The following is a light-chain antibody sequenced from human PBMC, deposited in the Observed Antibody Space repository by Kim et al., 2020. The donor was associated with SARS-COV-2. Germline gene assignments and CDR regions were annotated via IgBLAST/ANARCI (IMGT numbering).Light chain of an antibody. CDR2: DVS. CDR3: SSYTSSSTLV. Sequence: GQSITISCTGTSSNVGGYNYASWYQQHPGKAPKLMIYDVSNRPSGVSNRFSGSKSGNTASLTISGLQAEDEADYYCSSYTSSSTLVFGTGTKVTVL. CDR1: SSNVGGYNY. V-gene: IGLV2-14*03. J-gene: IGLJ1*01.